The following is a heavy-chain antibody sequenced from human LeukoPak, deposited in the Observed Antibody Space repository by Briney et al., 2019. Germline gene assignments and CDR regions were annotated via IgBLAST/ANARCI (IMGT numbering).Heavy chain of an antibody. J-gene: IGHJ6*02. V-gene: IGHV4-59*08. CDR1: GGSISSYY. CDR3: ARYPAPEDYYCGMDV. CDR2: IYYSGST. D-gene: IGHD2-2*01. Sequence: SETLSLTCTVSGGSISSYYWSWIRQPPGKGLEWIGYIYYSGSTNYNPSLKSRVTISVDTSKNQFSLKLSSVTAADTAVYYCARYPAPEDYYCGMDVWGQGTTVTVSS.